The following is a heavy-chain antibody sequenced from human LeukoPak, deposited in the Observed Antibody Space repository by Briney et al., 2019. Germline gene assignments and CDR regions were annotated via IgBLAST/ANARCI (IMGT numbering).Heavy chain of an antibody. V-gene: IGHV4-39*01. CDR2: IYYTGST. Sequence: SETLSLTCTVSGGSISSSSYYWGWIRQPPGKGLEWIGNIYYTGSTYYNASLQSRVTISIDMSKNQFSLRLSSVTAADTAMYYCVKSGGYGLIDYWGQGTLVTVSS. D-gene: IGHD6-19*01. J-gene: IGHJ4*02. CDR3: VKSGGYGLIDY. CDR1: GGSISSSSYY.